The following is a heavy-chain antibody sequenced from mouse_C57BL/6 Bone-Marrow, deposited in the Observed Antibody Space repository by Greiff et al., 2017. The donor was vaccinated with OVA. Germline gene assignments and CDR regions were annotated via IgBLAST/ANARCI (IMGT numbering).Heavy chain of an antibody. CDR1: GYTFTSYW. CDR3: ARSCLFWFAY. CDR2: IDPSDSST. Sequence: QVQLQQPGAELVKPGASVKLSCKASGYTFTSYWMQWVKQRPGQGLEWIGEIDPSDSSTNYNQKFKGKATLPVDTSSSTAYMQLSSLTSEDSAVYYCARSCLFWFAYWGQGTLVTVSA. V-gene: IGHV1-50*01. J-gene: IGHJ3*01.